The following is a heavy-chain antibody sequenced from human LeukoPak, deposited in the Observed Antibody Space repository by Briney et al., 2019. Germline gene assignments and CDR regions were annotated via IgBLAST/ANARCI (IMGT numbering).Heavy chain of an antibody. D-gene: IGHD6-19*01. CDR1: GFTFSDYY. J-gene: IGHJ3*02. V-gene: IGHV3-11*01. CDR3: ARRIAVAGTWAFDI. Sequence: PGGSLRLSCAASGFTFSDYYMSWIRQAPGKGLEWVSYISSSGSTIYYADSVKGRFTISRDNAKNSLYLQMNSLRAEDTAVYYCARRIAVAGTWAFDIWGQGTMVTVSS. CDR2: ISSSGSTI.